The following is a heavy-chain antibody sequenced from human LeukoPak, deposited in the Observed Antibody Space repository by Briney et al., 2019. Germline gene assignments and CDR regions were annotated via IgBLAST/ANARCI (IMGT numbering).Heavy chain of an antibody. CDR1: GGSISSSSYY. V-gene: IGHV4-39*07. CDR3: ARGLNAAGYNWFDP. D-gene: IGHD6-19*01. CDR2: LYYTGST. Sequence: SETLSLTCIVSGGSISSSSYYWVWIRQPPGKGLEWIGSLYYTGSTYNNPTLKSRVTISMDTSENQFSLKLTSVTAADTAFYYCARGLNAAGYNWFDPWGQGTLVSVSS. J-gene: IGHJ5*02.